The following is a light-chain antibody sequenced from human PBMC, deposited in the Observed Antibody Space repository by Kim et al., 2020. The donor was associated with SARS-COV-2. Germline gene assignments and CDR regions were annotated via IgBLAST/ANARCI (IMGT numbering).Light chain of an antibody. Sequence: SYELTQPPSVSVSPGQTASITCSGDRLGHKYVCWYRHKPGQSPEVVIYQDTQRPSGIPERFSGYNSGNTATLTISGTQDVDEADYYCQVWDSTTTGFGGGTQLTVL. V-gene: IGLV3-1*01. CDR1: RLGHKY. CDR2: QDT. CDR3: QVWDSTTTG. J-gene: IGLJ2*01.